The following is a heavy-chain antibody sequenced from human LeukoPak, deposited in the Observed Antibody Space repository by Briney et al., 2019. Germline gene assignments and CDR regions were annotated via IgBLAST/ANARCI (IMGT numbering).Heavy chain of an antibody. J-gene: IGHJ6*02. CDR3: ARLEDIVVVPAAFGGGMDV. CDR2: IIPIFGTA. Sequence: GASVKVSCKASGGTFSSYAISWVRQGPGQGLEWMGGIIPIFGTANYAQKFQGRVTITADESTSTAYMELSSLRSEDTAVYYCARLEDIVVVPAAFGGGMDVWGQGTTVTVSS. V-gene: IGHV1-69*13. D-gene: IGHD2-2*01. CDR1: GGTFSSYA.